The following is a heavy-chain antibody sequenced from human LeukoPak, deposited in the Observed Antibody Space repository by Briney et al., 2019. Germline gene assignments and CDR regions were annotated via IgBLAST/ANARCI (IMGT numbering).Heavy chain of an antibody. D-gene: IGHD2-2*02. CDR2: IRSKANSYAT. CDR3: TREYCSSTSCYNY. J-gene: IGHJ4*02. CDR1: GFTFSGSA. V-gene: IGHV3-73*01. Sequence: GGSLRLSCAASGFTFSGSAMHWVRQASGKGLEWVGRIRSKANSYATAYAASVKGRFTISKDDSKNTAYLQMNSLKTEDTAVYYCTREYCSSTSCYNYWGQGTLVTVSS.